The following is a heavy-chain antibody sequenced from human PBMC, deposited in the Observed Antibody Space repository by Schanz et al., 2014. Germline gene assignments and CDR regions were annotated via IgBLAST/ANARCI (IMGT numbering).Heavy chain of an antibody. J-gene: IGHJ1*01. CDR2: IATSSSTR. CDR1: GFDFNSYS. V-gene: IGHV3-48*01. Sequence: EVRLVESGGGLVQPGGSLRLSCEASGFDFNSYSMNWVRQVPGKGLEWLSYIATSSSTRHYADSVKGRVTISRDKAKNSVSLQMRRLRVEDTAVYYCASGVHVSSLQKGLQFWGRGTLVIGSS. CDR3: ASGVHVSSLQKGLQF. D-gene: IGHD3-10*01.